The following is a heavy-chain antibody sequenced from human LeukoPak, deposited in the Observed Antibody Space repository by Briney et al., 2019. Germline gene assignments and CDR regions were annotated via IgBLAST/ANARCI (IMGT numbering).Heavy chain of an antibody. CDR1: GGSISSGGYY. J-gene: IGHJ4*02. Sequence: PSETLSLTCTVSGGSISSGGYYWSWIRQPPGKGLEWIGYIYHSGSTYYNPSLKSRVTISADRPKNQFSLKLSSVTAADTAVYYCARGERDFPDTAMFDYWGQGTLVTVSS. CDR3: ARGERDFPDTAMFDY. D-gene: IGHD5-18*01. V-gene: IGHV4-30-2*01. CDR2: IYHSGST.